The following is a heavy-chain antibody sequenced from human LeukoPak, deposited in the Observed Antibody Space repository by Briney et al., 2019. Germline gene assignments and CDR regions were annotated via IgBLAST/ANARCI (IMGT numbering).Heavy chain of an antibody. V-gene: IGHV3-66*01. CDR2: IYSGGST. CDR3: ARVLNYYDSSGYYYYGMDV. J-gene: IGHJ6*02. D-gene: IGHD3-22*01. Sequence: AGGSLRLSCAASGFTVSSNYMSWVRQAPGKGLEWVSVIYSGGSTYYADSVKGRFTISRENAKNSLYLQMNSLRAGDTAVYYCARVLNYYDSSGYYYYGMDVWGQGTTVTVSS. CDR1: GFTVSSNY.